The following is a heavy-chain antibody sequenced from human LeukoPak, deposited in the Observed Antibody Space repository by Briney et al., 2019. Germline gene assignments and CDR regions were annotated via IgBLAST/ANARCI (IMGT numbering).Heavy chain of an antibody. CDR1: GYRFTSYW. Sequence: KSGESLKISCKGSGYRFTSYWIGWVRQMPGKGLEWMGIIYPGDSDTRYSPSFQGQVTISADKSISTAYLQWSSLKASDTAMYYCASQGENYDILTGSFPFDYWGQGTLVTVSS. CDR2: IYPGDSDT. V-gene: IGHV5-51*01. CDR3: ASQGENYDILTGSFPFDY. D-gene: IGHD3-9*01. J-gene: IGHJ4*02.